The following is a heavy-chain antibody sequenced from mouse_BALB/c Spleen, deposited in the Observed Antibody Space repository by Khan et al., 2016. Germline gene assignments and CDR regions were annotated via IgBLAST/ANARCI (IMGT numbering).Heavy chain of an antibody. Sequence: QVQLKQSGAELVRPGVSVKISCKGSGYTFTDYAMHWVKQSHAKSLEWIGVISTYYGDASYNQKFKGKATMTVDKSSSTADMELARLTSEDSAIDYCARDGDDYWGQGTPLTVSS. J-gene: IGHJ2*01. CDR2: ISTYYGDA. V-gene: IGHV1S137*01. CDR1: GYTFTDYA. CDR3: ARDGDDY.